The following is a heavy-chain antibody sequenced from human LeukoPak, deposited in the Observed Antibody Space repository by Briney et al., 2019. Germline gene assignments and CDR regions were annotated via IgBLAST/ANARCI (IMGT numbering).Heavy chain of an antibody. CDR2: VSWNSGTI. D-gene: IGHD1-14*01. CDR3: AKDVAYNRGAFDV. J-gene: IGHJ3*01. Sequence: AGGSLRLSCAASGLTLDDYAMHWVRQAPGKGLEWVSGVSWNSGTIDYADSVKGRFTISRDNAKNSLYLQMNSLRAEDTALYYCAKDVAYNRGAFDVWGQGTMVTVSS. V-gene: IGHV3-9*01. CDR1: GLTLDDYA.